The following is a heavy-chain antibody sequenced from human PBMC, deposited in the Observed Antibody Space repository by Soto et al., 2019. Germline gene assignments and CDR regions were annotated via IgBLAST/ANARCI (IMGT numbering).Heavy chain of an antibody. CDR1: GFTSTSYV. J-gene: IGHJ4*02. D-gene: IGHD3-16*02. Sequence: EVQLSESGGGLVQPGGSLKLSCAASGFTSTSYVINWVRQAPGKGLEWVAAASGSGDNTYYADSVKGRFTISRDISENMVNLQMNSLRAEDTAVYYCSKGRYQQDFWGQGTLVTVS. V-gene: IGHV3-23*01. CDR3: SKGRYQQDF. CDR2: ASGSGDNT.